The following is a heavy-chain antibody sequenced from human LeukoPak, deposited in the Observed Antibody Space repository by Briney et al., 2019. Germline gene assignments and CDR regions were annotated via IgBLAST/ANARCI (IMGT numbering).Heavy chain of an antibody. CDR3: ARETTGAFIDY. D-gene: IGHD1/OR15-1a*01. CDR2: MNPNSGNT. Sequence: ASVTVSCKASGYTFTSYDINWVRQATGQGLEWMGWMNPNSGNTGYAQKFQGRVTMTRNTSISTAYMELSSLRSEDTAVYYCARETTGAFIDYWGQGTLVAVSS. J-gene: IGHJ4*02. CDR1: GYTFTSYD. V-gene: IGHV1-8*01.